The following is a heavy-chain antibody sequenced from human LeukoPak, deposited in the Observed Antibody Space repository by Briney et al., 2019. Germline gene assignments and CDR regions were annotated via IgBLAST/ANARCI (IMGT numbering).Heavy chain of an antibody. CDR2: ISAADGDNT. Sequence: GGSLRLSCVASGFTFRNFAMSWVRQAPGKGLEWVSAISAADGDNTYYADSVKGRFTISRDNSENTLHLQMGSLRAEDTAVYYCAKFKGHYYYDSSGYCDNWGQGTLVTVSS. V-gene: IGHV3-23*01. D-gene: IGHD3-22*01. J-gene: IGHJ4*02. CDR1: GFTFRNFA. CDR3: AKFKGHYYYDSSGYCDN.